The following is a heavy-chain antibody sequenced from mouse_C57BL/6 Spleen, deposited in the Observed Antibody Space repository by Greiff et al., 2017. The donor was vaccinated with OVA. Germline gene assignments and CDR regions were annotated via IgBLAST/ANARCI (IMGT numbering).Heavy chain of an antibody. J-gene: IGHJ2*01. V-gene: IGHV1-52*01. CDR3: AREGAFDY. CDR2: IDPSDSET. Sequence: QVQLQPPWAELVRPGSSVKLSCKASGYTFTSYWMHWVKQRPIQGLEWIGNIDPSDSETHYNQKFKDKATLTVDKSSSTAYMQLSSLTSEDSAVYYCAREGAFDYWGQGTTLTVSS. CDR1: GYTFTSYW.